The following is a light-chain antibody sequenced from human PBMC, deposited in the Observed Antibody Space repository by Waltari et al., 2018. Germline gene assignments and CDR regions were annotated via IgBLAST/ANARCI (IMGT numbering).Light chain of an antibody. CDR1: QSVFYSSNTRDY. V-gene: IGKV4-1*01. J-gene: IGKJ4*01. Sequence: EIVMTQSPDSLAVSLGERATINCKSSQSVFYSSNTRDYLAWFQQKPGQPPKLLIYWASTRESGVPDRFSGSGSGTDFTLTISSLQAEDVAVYYCQQYYSSPLTFGGGTKVEI. CDR2: WAS. CDR3: QQYYSSPLT.